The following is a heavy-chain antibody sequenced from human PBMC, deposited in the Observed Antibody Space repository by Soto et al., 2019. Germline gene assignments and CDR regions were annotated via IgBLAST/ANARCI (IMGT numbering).Heavy chain of an antibody. CDR1: GFTFDDHA. J-gene: IGHJ4*02. D-gene: IGHD3-22*01. CDR3: VKARGYYYDSSGYFWD. CDR2: ISWNSDTI. V-gene: IGHV3-9*01. Sequence: EVQLVESGGGLVQPGRSLRLSCAASGFTFDDHAMHWVRQGPGKGLEWVSGISWNSDTIGYADSVKGRFTISRDNAQNSLYLQMNSLRAEDTALYYCVKARGYYYDSSGYFWDWGQGTLVTVSS.